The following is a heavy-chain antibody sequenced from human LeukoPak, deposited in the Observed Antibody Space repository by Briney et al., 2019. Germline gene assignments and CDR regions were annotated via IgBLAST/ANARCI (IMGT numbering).Heavy chain of an antibody. J-gene: IGHJ5*02. CDR2: MNPNSGNT. D-gene: IGHD4-23*01. Sequence: ASVKVSCKASGYTFTSYDINWVRQATGQGLEWMGWMNPNSGNTGYAQKLQGRVTMTRNTSISTAYMELSSLRSEDTAVYYCARRLRWSENWFDPWGKGTLVTVSS. CDR3: ARRLRWSENWFDP. V-gene: IGHV1-8*01. CDR1: GYTFTSYD.